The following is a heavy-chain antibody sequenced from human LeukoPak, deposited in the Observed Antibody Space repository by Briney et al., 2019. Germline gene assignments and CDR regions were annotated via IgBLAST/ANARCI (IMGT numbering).Heavy chain of an antibody. CDR3: APGPMGAFDI. J-gene: IGHJ3*02. CDR2: ISGSSSYM. V-gene: IGHV3-21*04. Sequence: GGSLRLSCAASGFTFSDYSMNWVRQAPGKGLEWVSSISGSSSYMYYADSLKGRFTISRDNSKNTLYLQMNSLRAEDTAVYYCAPGPMGAFDIWGQGTMVTVSS. CDR1: GFTFSDYS. D-gene: IGHD3-10*01.